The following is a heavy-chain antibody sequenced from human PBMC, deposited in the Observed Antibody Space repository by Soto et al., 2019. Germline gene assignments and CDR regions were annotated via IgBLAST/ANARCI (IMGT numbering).Heavy chain of an antibody. Sequence: QVQFVQSGAEVKEPGDSVKVSCRASGYIFTSNDITWVRQAPGQGLEWMGWIRVRNGDTHYAPKFRGRVTVTRDTSTSTAYMELRSLRSDDTAVYYCVRESRTWVDGVIGPGDYWGQGTLVTVSS. CDR2: IRVRNGDT. CDR3: VRESRTWVDGVIGPGDY. CDR1: GYIFTSND. V-gene: IGHV1-18*01. D-gene: IGHD3-10*01. J-gene: IGHJ4*02.